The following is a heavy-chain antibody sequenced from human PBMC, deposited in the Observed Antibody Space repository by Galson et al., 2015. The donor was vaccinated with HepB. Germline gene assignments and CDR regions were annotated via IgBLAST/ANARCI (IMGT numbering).Heavy chain of an antibody. CDR3: AGARRRGIAAAGPDY. D-gene: IGHD6-13*01. CDR2: ISAYNGNT. CDR1: GYTFTSYG. V-gene: IGHV1-18*01. J-gene: IGHJ4*02. Sequence: SVKVSCKASGYTFTSYGNSWLRQAPGQGREWMGWISAYNGNTNYAQKLQGRVTMTTDTSTSTAYMELRSLSSDDTAVYYCAGARRRGIAAAGPDYWRQGTLVTVSS.